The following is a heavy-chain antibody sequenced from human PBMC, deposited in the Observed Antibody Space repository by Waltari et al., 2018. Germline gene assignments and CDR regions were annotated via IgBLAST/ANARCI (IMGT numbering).Heavy chain of an antibody. Sequence: QAQLVQSGAEVKKPGASVKVSCKAPGHTFTGYYMHWVRQAPGQGLEWMGRINPNSGGTNYAQKFQCRDTMTRDTSLSTAYMELSRLRSDDTAVYYCARGSPVVPAAMDYWGQGTLVTVSS. V-gene: IGHV1-2*06. D-gene: IGHD2-2*01. CDR1: GHTFTGYY. CDR2: INPNSGGT. J-gene: IGHJ4*02. CDR3: ARGSPVVPAAMDY.